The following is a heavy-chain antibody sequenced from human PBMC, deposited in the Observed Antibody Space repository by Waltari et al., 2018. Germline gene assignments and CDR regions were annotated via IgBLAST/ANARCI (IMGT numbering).Heavy chain of an antibody. V-gene: IGHV4-39*01. CDR1: GGSVSSNYN. D-gene: IGHD4-17*01. J-gene: IGHJ1*01. CDR2: MQYRGST. Sequence: QLQLQESGPGLVKPSESLSLTRTVSGGSVSSNYNWGWIRQTPGKGLVWMGNMQYRGSTFYTPSLKSRVTISLDTSKNQFSLRLSSVGAADTAVYFCGRIAFGDEGGYFQHWGQGTLVTVSS. CDR3: GRIAFGDEGGYFQH.